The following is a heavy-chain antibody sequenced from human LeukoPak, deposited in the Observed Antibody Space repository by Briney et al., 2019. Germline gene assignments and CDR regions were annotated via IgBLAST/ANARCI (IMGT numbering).Heavy chain of an antibody. CDR2: ISGSGGST. Sequence: PGGSLRLSCAASGFTFSSYAMSWVRQAPGKGLEWVSAISGSGGSTYYADSVKGRFTISRDNSKNTLYLQMNSLRAEDTAVYYCAKDLTGTTLSDLDYWGQGTLVTVSS. D-gene: IGHD1-20*01. CDR3: AKDLTGTTLSDLDY. CDR1: GFTFSSYA. V-gene: IGHV3-23*01. J-gene: IGHJ4*02.